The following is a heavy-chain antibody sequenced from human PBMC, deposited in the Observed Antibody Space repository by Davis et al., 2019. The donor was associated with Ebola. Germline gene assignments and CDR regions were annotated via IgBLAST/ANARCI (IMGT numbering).Heavy chain of an antibody. CDR3: ARVTGRITIVVVVTNWFDP. V-gene: IGHV4-34*09. CDR2: IYHSGST. CDR1: GGSFSGYY. D-gene: IGHD3-3*01. J-gene: IGHJ5*02. Sequence: SETLSLTCAVYGGSFSGYYWSWIRQPPGKGLEWIGEIYHSGSTYYNPSLKSRVTISVDKSKNQFPLKLSSVTAADTAVYYCARVTGRITIVVVVTNWFDPWGQGTLVTVSS.